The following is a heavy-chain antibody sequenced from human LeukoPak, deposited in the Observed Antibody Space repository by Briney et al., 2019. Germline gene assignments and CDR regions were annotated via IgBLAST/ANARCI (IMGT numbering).Heavy chain of an antibody. CDR3: AKVVAYSSSWYGDN. V-gene: IGHV3-48*01. J-gene: IGHJ4*02. Sequence: GGSLRLSCAASGFTFSSYSMNWVRQAPGKGREWVSYISSSSSTIYYADSVKGQFTISRDNAKNSLYLQMNSLRAEDTAVYYCAKVVAYSSSWYGDNWGQGTLVTVSS. D-gene: IGHD6-13*01. CDR1: GFTFSSYS. CDR2: ISSSSSTI.